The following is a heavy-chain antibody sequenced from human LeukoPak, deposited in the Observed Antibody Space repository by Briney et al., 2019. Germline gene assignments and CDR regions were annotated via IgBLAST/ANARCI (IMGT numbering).Heavy chain of an antibody. D-gene: IGHD3-10*01. V-gene: IGHV4-59*01. CDR2: IFYSGST. J-gene: IGHJ3*02. CDR1: GGSIGGYY. CDR3: ARGHYGSGIHQGAFDI. Sequence: SETLSLTCTVSGGSIGGYYWSWIRQPPGKGLEWLGYIFYSGSTNYNPSLKRRVTISVETSKNQFSLKLSSVTAADTAVYYCARGHYGSGIHQGAFDIWGQGTIVTVSS.